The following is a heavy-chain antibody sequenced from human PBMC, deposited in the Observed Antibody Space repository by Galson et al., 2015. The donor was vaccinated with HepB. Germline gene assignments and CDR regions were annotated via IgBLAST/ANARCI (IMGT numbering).Heavy chain of an antibody. CDR2: ISYDGSGK. CDR3: AGQYYDVLTGYSNGMDV. D-gene: IGHD3-9*01. CDR1: RFTFNNYG. J-gene: IGHJ6*02. V-gene: IGHV3-33*01. Sequence: SLRLSCAASRFTFNNYGFHWVRQAPGRGLEWVAFISYDGSGKFYGDSVRGRFTISRDNSKNTLFLQMNSLRGEDTAVYFCAGQYYDVLTGYSNGMDVWGQGTTVTVS.